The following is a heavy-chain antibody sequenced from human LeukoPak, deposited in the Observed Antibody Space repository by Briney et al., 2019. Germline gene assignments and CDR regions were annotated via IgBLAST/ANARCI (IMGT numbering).Heavy chain of an antibody. Sequence: PGGSLRLDCAASGFTFSSYEMNWVRQAPGKGLEWFSYISSSGSTIYYADSVKGRFTISRDNAKNSLYLQMNSLRAEDTAVYYCARDCSGGSCYLNWGQGTLVTVSS. CDR3: ARDCSGGSCYLN. CDR1: GFTFSSYE. V-gene: IGHV3-48*03. CDR2: ISSSGSTI. D-gene: IGHD2-15*01. J-gene: IGHJ4*02.